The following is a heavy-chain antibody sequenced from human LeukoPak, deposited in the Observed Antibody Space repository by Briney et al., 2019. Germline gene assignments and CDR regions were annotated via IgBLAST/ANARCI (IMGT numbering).Heavy chain of an antibody. CDR1: GFTFSSYS. Sequence: PGGSLRLSCAASGFTFSSYSMTWVRQAPGKGLEWVSSISSSSSYMYYADSVKGRFTISRDNAKNSLYLQMNSLRAEDTAVYYCARDPIVVVTAGGYFDYWGQGTLVTVSS. CDR2: ISSSSSYM. V-gene: IGHV3-21*01. CDR3: ARDPIVVVTAGGYFDY. D-gene: IGHD2-21*02. J-gene: IGHJ4*02.